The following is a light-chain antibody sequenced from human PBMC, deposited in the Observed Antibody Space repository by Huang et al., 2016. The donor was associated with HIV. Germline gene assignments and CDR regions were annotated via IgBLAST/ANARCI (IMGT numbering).Light chain of an antibody. J-gene: IGKJ5*01. CDR1: QDITTF. V-gene: IGKV1-9*01. CDR3: QQLTTYPIT. Sequence: IQLTQSPPSISAFVGDTVTFTCRASQDITTFLAWYQQKPGKAPQLLISGASTLQDQFPSRFRGSGSGTDFTLTITHLQPEDIATYYCQQLTTYPITFGPGTRLEI. CDR2: GAS.